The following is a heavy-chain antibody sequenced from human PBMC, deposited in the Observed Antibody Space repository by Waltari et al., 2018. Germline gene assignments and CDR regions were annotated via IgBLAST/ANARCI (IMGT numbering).Heavy chain of an antibody. CDR2: MSSSGTTI. V-gene: IGHV3-48*03. CDR3: ARRYCSSTSCLFDY. CDR1: GFTFSSYE. Sequence: EVQLVESGGGLVQPGGSLRLSCAASGFTFSSYEMNWVRRAPGKGLGWVSHMSSSGTTIDDADTLKGRFTIARDNAKNSLYLQMNSLRAEDTAVYYCARRYCSSTSCLFDYWGQGTLVTVSS. D-gene: IGHD2-2*01. J-gene: IGHJ4*02.